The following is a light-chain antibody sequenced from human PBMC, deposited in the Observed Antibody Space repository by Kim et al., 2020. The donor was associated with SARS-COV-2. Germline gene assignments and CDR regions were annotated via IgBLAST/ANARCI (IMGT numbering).Light chain of an antibody. CDR1: SSDVGAYNY. CDR3: CSYAGTFYV. CDR2: DVS. V-gene: IGLV2-11*01. J-gene: IGLJ1*01. Sequence: PGQSVTISCSGTSSDVGAYNYVSWYHQDPGQAPNLVIYDVSKRPSEVPDRLSGSKSGNTASLTISGLQAEDEADYYCCSYAGTFYVFGTGTKVTVL.